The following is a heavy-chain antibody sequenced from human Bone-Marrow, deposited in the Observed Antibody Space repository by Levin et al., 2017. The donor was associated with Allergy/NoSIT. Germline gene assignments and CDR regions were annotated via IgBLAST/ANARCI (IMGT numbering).Heavy chain of an antibody. CDR2: ISYDGSNK. V-gene: IGHV3-30*18. J-gene: IGHJ4*02. CDR3: AKDKSPYSSGWYYFDY. Sequence: GGSLRLSCAASGFTFISYGMHWVRQAPGKGLEWVAVISYDGSNKYYADSVKGRFTISRDNSKNTLYLQMNSLRAEDTAVYYCAKDKSPYSSGWYYFDYWGQGTLVTVSS. CDR1: GFTFISYG. D-gene: IGHD6-19*01.